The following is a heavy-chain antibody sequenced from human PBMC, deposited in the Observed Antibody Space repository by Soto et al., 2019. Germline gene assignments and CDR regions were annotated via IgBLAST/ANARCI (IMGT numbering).Heavy chain of an antibody. V-gene: IGHV1-69*13. CDR3: ARGVGYCSSISCFGGQEWFDP. CDR1: GGTYISYA. Sequence: SVADYFPASGGTYISYAISWMPQAPGQGLEWIGGIIPIFGTANYAQKFQSRITITADESTSTAYMELGRLRSDATVVYYCARGVGYCSSISCFGGQEWFDPWGQGTLVSVSS. D-gene: IGHD2-2*01. CDR2: IIPIFGTA. J-gene: IGHJ5*02.